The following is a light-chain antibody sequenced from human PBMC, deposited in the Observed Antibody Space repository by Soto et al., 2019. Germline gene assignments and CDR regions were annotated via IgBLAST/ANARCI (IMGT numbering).Light chain of an antibody. J-gene: IGKJ1*01. CDR2: GAS. CDR3: QQYNKWPRT. CDR1: QFVSSN. Sequence: EIVMTHSPVTLSVSPGERATLSCRASQFVSSNLAWYQQKPGQAPRLLIYGASTRATGIPARFSGSGSGTEFTLTISSLQSEDSAVYYCQQYNKWPRTFGQGTKVDIK. V-gene: IGKV3-15*01.